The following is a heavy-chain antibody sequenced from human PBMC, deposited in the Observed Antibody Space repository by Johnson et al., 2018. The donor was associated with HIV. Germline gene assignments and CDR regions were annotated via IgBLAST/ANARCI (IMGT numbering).Heavy chain of an antibody. CDR1: GFTFSNYA. D-gene: IGHD1-26*01. Sequence: QVQLVESGGGVVQPGGSLRLSCAASGFTFSNYAMYWVRQAPGKGLEWVAAISYDGSNKYYADSVKDRFTISRDNSKNTLYLQMNSLRAEDTAFYYCARGEWELNAGHGFDIWGKGQWSPSLQ. CDR3: ARGEWELNAGHGFDI. CDR2: ISYDGSNK. V-gene: IGHV3-30-3*01. J-gene: IGHJ3*02.